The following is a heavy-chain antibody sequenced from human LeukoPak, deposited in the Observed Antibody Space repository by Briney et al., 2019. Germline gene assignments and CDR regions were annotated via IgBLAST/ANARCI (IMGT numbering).Heavy chain of an antibody. CDR2: ISGSGGST. CDR1: GFTFSSYA. CDR3: AKDSYYDSSGYYFTPDAFDI. J-gene: IGHJ3*02. D-gene: IGHD3-22*01. V-gene: IGHV3-23*01. Sequence: GGSLRLSCAASGFTFSSYAMSWVRQAPGKGLEWVSAISGSGGSTYYADSVRGRFTISRDNSKNTLYLQMNSLRAEDTAVYYCAKDSYYDSSGYYFTPDAFDIWGQGTMVTVSS.